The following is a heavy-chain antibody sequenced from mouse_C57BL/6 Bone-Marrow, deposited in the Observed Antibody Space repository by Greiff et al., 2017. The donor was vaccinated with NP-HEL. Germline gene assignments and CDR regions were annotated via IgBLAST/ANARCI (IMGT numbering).Heavy chain of an antibody. CDR2: INPGSGGT. V-gene: IGHV1-54*01. CDR3: ARSFHYDYDGY. D-gene: IGHD2-4*01. CDR1: GYAFTNYL. Sequence: QVQLQQSGAELVRPGTSVKVSCKASGYAFTNYLIEWVKQRPGQGLEWIGVINPGSGGTNYNEKFKGKATLTADKSSSTAYMQLSSLTSEDSAVYFCARSFHYDYDGYWGQGTTLTVSS. J-gene: IGHJ2*01.